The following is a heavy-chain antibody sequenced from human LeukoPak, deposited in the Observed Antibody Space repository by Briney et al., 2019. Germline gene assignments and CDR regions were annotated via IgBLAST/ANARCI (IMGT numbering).Heavy chain of an antibody. V-gene: IGHV1-2*06. CDR1: GYTFTGYY. Sequence: ASVKVSCKASGYTFTGYYMHWVRQAPGQGLEWMGRINPNSGGTNYAQKFQGRVTMTRDTSISTAYMELRRLRSDDTAVYYCACMAALRTLPDVDYWGQGTLVTVSS. J-gene: IGHJ4*02. D-gene: IGHD6-25*01. CDR2: INPNSGGT. CDR3: ACMAALRTLPDVDY.